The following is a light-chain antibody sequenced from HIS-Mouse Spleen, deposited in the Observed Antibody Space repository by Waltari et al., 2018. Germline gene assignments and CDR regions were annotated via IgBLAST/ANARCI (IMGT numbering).Light chain of an antibody. CDR3: YSTDSSGNHKEV. V-gene: IGLV3-10*01. CDR1: ALPNKY. J-gene: IGLJ2*01. CDR2: EDS. Sequence: SYELTQPPSVSVSPGQTARITCSGDALPNKYAYWYQQTSGQAPVLVIYEDSKRPSGIPERFSGSSSGTMATLTISGAQVEDEADYYCYSTDSSGNHKEVFGGGTKLTVL.